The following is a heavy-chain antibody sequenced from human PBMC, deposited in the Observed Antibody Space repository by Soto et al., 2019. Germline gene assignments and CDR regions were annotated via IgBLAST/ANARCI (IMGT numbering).Heavy chain of an antibody. V-gene: IGHV3-74*01. CDR1: GFTYSTYW. D-gene: IGHD1-1*01. J-gene: IGHJ5*02. CDR2: INSDERIT. Sequence: PGGSLRLSCVASGFTYSTYWIHWVRQVPRKGPVWVSRINSDERITNYADSVKGRFTISRDNAKNTLYLQMNSLRVEDTAVYYCARDTPLEPTAPVNWFDPWGQGTLVTVSS. CDR3: ARDTPLEPTAPVNWFDP.